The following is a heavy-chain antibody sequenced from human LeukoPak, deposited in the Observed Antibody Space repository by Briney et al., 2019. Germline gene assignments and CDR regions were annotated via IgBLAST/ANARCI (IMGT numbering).Heavy chain of an antibody. D-gene: IGHD3-9*01. J-gene: IGHJ4*02. V-gene: IGHV3-49*04. CDR1: GFTFGDYA. Sequence: GRSLRLSCTASGFTFGDYAMSWVRQAPGKGLEWVGFIRSKAYGGTTEYAASVKGRFTISRDDSKSIAYLQMNSLKTEDTAVYYCTRGRMYYVILTGYYNVPAFDYWGQGTLVTVSS. CDR3: TRGRMYYVILTGYYNVPAFDY. CDR2: IRSKAYGGTT.